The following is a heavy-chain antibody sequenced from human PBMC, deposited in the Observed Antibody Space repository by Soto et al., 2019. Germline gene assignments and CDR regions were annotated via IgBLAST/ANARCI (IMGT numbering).Heavy chain of an antibody. D-gene: IGHD3-16*01. CDR1: EVTSDDHG. V-gene: IGHV3-9*02. Sequence: GGSLRLSCAASEVTSDDHGIHWVRQAPGKGLEWVSGLIWNNGNTGYADSVKGRFTISRDYARNSLYLQMNSLTVEDTAFYYCVRDIEPGGAAYWGQGTLVTVSS. J-gene: IGHJ4*02. CDR3: VRDIEPGGAAY. CDR2: LIWNNGNT.